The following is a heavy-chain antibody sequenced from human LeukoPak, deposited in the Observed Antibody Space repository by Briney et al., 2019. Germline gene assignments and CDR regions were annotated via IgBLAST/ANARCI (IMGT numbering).Heavy chain of an antibody. CDR1: GFTFSSYS. CDR2: ISSSSSYI. Sequence: GGSLRLSCAASGFTFSSYSMNWVRQAPGKGLEWVSSISSSSSYIYHADSVKGRFTISRDNAKNSLYLQMNSLRAEDTAVYYCARDRAAAGNIDYWGQGTLVTVSS. D-gene: IGHD6-13*01. V-gene: IGHV3-21*01. J-gene: IGHJ4*02. CDR3: ARDRAAAGNIDY.